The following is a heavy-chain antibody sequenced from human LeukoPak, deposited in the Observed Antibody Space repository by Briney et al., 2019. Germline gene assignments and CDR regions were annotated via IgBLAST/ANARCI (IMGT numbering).Heavy chain of an antibody. D-gene: IGHD2-2*01. CDR2: IIPIFGTA. CDR3: ARDSKGTSCYDY. J-gene: IGHJ4*02. CDR1: GGTFSSYA. V-gene: IGHV1-69*13. Sequence: GASVKVSCKASGGTFSSYASSWVRQAPGQGLEWMGGIIPIFGTANYAQKFQGRVTITADESTSTAYMELSSLRSEDTAVYYCARDSKGTSCYDYWGQGTLVTVSS.